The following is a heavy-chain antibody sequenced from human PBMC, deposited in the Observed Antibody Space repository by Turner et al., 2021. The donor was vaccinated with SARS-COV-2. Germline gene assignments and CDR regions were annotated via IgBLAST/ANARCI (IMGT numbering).Heavy chain of an antibody. V-gene: IGHV3-15*01. J-gene: IGHJ1*01. CDR2: IKTKGNGGGTA. D-gene: IGHD3-10*01. Sequence: EVHLVESGGGLVKPGGSLRLSCAVSGITFKDVWMSWVRQAPGKGLEWIGRIKTKGNGGGTADYAAPLKGRFTISRDDSKNTLFLQMNSLKIEDTAVYYCATVSWAGIIIGAESFHHWGQGTLVAVSS. CDR3: ATVSWAGIIIGAESFHH. CDR1: GITFKDVW.